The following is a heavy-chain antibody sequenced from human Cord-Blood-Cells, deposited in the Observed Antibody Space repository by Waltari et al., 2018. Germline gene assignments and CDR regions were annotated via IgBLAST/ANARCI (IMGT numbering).Heavy chain of an antibody. D-gene: IGHD3-3*01. CDR3: ARDGVERWFDP. Sequence: QVQLQESGPGLVKPSETLSLTCPVSGGSISSYYWRWIRQPPGKGLEWIGYIYYSGSTNYNPSLKSRVTISVDTSKNQFSLKLSSVTAADTAVYYCARDGVERWFDPWGQGTLVTVSS. V-gene: IGHV4-59*01. J-gene: IGHJ5*02. CDR2: IYYSGST. CDR1: GGSISSYY.